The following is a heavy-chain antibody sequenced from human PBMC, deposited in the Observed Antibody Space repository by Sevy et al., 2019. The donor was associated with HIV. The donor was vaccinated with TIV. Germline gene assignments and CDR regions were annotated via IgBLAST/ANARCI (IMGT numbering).Heavy chain of an antibody. CDR3: AREGGGAYYYDSSGYYPHDAFDI. D-gene: IGHD3-22*01. CDR2: IYYSGST. Sequence: SETLSLTCTVSGGSISSYYWSWIRQPPGKGLEWIGYIYYSGSTNYNPSLKSRVTISVDTSKNQFSLKLSSVTAADTAVYHCAREGGGAYYYDSSGYYPHDAFDIWGQGTMVTVSS. J-gene: IGHJ3*02. CDR1: GGSISSYY. V-gene: IGHV4-59*01.